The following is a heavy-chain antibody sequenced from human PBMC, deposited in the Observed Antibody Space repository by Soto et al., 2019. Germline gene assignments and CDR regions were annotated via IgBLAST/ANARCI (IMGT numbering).Heavy chain of an antibody. V-gene: IGHV1-2*04. Sequence: ASVKVSCKASGYTFTGYFVHWVRQAPGQGLEWMGWIIPNSGATNYAQKFQGWVTMTRDTSISTSYMELSRLRSDDTAVYYCARTVAKAMATPSNYGMDVWGQGTTVTVSS. CDR3: ARTVAKAMATPSNYGMDV. CDR2: IIPNSGAT. D-gene: IGHD5-18*01. J-gene: IGHJ6*02. CDR1: GYTFTGYF.